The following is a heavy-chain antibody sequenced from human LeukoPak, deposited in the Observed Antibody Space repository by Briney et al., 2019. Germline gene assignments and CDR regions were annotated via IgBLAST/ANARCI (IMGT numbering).Heavy chain of an antibody. CDR1: GAFITNSHW. D-gene: IGHD4-17*01. CDR2: IYHSGTT. Sequence: SETLSLTCTVSGAFITNSHWWSWARQPPGKGLEWIGEIYHSGTTNYNPSLKSRVTMSVDKSKNQFSLKLSSVTAADTAVYYCATYFYGEYGSYYFDYWGQGTLVTVSS. CDR3: ATYFYGEYGSYYFDY. V-gene: IGHV4-4*02. J-gene: IGHJ4*02.